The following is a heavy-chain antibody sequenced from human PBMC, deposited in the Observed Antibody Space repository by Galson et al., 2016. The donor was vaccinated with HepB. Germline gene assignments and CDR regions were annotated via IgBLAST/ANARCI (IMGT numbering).Heavy chain of an antibody. D-gene: IGHD3-16*01. CDR1: GFSFTTYT. Sequence: SLRLSCAASGFSFTTYTMNWVRQAPGKGLEWVSHISSRTSTIYYADSVKGRFTISRDNSKNTLYLQMNSLGAEDTAVYYCAKDLWAHQYYFGMDVWGQGTTVTVSS. V-gene: IGHV3-48*01. CDR2: ISSRTSTI. CDR3: AKDLWAHQYYFGMDV. J-gene: IGHJ6*02.